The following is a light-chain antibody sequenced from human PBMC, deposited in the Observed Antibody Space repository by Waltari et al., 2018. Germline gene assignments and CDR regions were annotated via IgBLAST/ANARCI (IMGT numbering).Light chain of an antibody. CDR2: GAS. Sequence: EIVLTQSPGTLSLSPGERATLSCRASQSVGSNYLAWYLQKPGQSPRLLIYGASNRATGIPDRFIGSGSGTDFTLTITRLEPEDFAVYYCQQYSRSPETFGQGTKVEVK. J-gene: IGKJ1*01. CDR1: QSVGSNY. V-gene: IGKV3-20*01. CDR3: QQYSRSPET.